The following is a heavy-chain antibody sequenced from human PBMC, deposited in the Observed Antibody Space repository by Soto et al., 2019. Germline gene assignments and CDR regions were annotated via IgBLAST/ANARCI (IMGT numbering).Heavy chain of an antibody. CDR3: ARARGYSSSWYQGGYYYYGMDV. D-gene: IGHD6-13*01. Sequence: QVRLVQSGAEVKKPGSSVKVSCKASGGTFSSYAISWVRQAPGQGLEWMGGIIPIFGTANYAQKFQGRVTITADESTSTAYMELSSLRSEDTAVYYCARARGYSSSWYQGGYYYYGMDVWGQGTTVTVSS. J-gene: IGHJ6*02. V-gene: IGHV1-69*01. CDR1: GGTFSSYA. CDR2: IIPIFGTA.